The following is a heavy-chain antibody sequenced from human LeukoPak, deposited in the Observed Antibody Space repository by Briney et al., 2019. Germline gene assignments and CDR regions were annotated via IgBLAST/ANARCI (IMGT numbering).Heavy chain of an antibody. CDR1: GGSCSGYY. CDR3: ARNSIQEISGARYGMDG. D-gene: IGHD5-18*01. Sequence: SETLSLTCAVYGGSCSGYYWTRIRQAPGKGLECIGEINHSGNTNCNPSLKSRVTISADTSKNRFSLRLTSVTAADTAVYYCARNSIQEISGARYGMDGWGKGTTVTVSS. CDR2: INHSGNT. V-gene: IGHV4-34*01. J-gene: IGHJ6*04.